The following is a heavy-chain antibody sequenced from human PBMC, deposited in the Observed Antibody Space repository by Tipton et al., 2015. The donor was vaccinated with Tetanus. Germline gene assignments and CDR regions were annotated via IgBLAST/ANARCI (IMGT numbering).Heavy chain of an antibody. D-gene: IGHD3-16*01. J-gene: IGHJ6*02. V-gene: IGHV4-39*01. Sequence: TLSLTCTVSGGSISSSSYYWGWIRQPPGKGLEWIGSIYYSGSTYYNPSLKSRVTISVDTSKNQFSLKLSSVTAADTAVYYCAIILGGMDVWGQGTTVTVSS. CDR3: AIILGGMDV. CDR2: IYYSGST. CDR1: GGSISSSSYY.